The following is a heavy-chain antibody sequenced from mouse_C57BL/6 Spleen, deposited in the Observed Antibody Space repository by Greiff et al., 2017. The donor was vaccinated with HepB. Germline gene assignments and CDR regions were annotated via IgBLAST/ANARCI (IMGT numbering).Heavy chain of an antibody. Sequence: QVQLQQPGAELVKPGASVKLSCKASGYTFTSYWMQWVKQRPGQGLEWIGEIDPSDSYTNYNQKFKGKATLTVDTSSSTAYMQLSSLTSEDSAVYYCARSWDGDFDYGGQGTTLTVSS. CDR3: ARSWDGDFDY. CDR2: IDPSDSYT. D-gene: IGHD4-1*01. V-gene: IGHV1-50*01. J-gene: IGHJ2*01. CDR1: GYTFTSYW.